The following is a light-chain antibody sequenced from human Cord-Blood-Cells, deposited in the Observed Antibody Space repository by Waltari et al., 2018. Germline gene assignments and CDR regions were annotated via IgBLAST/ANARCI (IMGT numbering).Light chain of an antibody. CDR1: SSDVGSYNL. J-gene: IGLJ3*02. CDR3: CSYAGSSTWV. V-gene: IGLV2-23*01. Sequence: SALTQPASVSGSPGQSITISCTGTSSDVGSYNLVSWYQQHPGKAPKLMIYEGSKRPSGVSNRFSGSKSGNTASLTISGLQAEDEAEYYCCSYAGSSTWVFGGGTKLTVL. CDR2: EGS.